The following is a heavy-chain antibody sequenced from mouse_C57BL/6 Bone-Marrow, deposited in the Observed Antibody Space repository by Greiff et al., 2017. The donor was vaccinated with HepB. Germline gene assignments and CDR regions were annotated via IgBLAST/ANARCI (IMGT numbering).Heavy chain of an antibody. CDR1: GYTFTDYN. CDR2: INPNNGGT. J-gene: IGHJ3*01. V-gene: IGHV1-22*01. D-gene: IGHD1-1*01. Sequence: EVKLVESGPELVKPGASVKMSCKASGYTFTDYNMHWVKQSHGKSLEWIGYINPNNGGTSYNQKFKGKATLTVNKSSSTAYMELRSLTSEDSAVYYCAREYYYGSSSRFAYWGQGTLVTVSA. CDR3: AREYYYGSSSRFAY.